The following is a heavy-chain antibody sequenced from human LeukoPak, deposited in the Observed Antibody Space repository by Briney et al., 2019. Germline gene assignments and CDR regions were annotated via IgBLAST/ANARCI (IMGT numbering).Heavy chain of an antibody. CDR3: ARDRIVVVITSVSLGY. J-gene: IGHJ4*02. D-gene: IGHD3-22*01. CDR1: GYTFTVYY. V-gene: IGHV1-2*06. CDR2: INPNSGGT. Sequence: VASVKVSCKASGYTFTVYYMHWVRQAPGQGREWMGRINPNSGGTNYAQKCQGRVTMTRDTSISTAYMELSRLRSDDTAVYYCARDRIVVVITSVSLGYWGQGTLVTVSS.